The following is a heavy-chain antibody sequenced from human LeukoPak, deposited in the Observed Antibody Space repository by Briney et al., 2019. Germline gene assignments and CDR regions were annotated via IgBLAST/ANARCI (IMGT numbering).Heavy chain of an antibody. CDR2: TYYRSKWYN. Sequence: SQTLSLTCAISGDSVSSNSAAWNWIRQSPSRGLEWLGRTYYRSKWYNDYAVSVKSRITINPDTSKNQFSLRLNSVTPEDTAVYYCARTDRFGELLDNWFDPWGQGTLVTVSS. CDR1: GDSVSSNSAA. CDR3: ARTDRFGELLDNWFDP. V-gene: IGHV6-1*01. D-gene: IGHD3-10*01. J-gene: IGHJ5*02.